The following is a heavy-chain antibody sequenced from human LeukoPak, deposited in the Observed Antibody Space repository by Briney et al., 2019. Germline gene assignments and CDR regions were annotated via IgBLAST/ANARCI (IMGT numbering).Heavy chain of an antibody. CDR3: ARGARWLRIFDY. CDR1: GGSISSYY. J-gene: IGHJ4*02. V-gene: IGHV4-34*01. CDR2: INHSGST. D-gene: IGHD5-24*01. Sequence: SETLSLTCTVSGGSISSYYWSWIRQPPGKGLEWIGEINHSGSTNYNPSLKSRVTISVDTSKNQFSLKLSSVTAADTAVYYCARGARWLRIFDYWGQGTLVTVSS.